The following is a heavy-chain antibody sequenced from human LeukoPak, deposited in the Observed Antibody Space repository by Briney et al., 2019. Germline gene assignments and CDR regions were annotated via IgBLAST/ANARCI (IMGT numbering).Heavy chain of an antibody. D-gene: IGHD6-13*01. Sequence: SETLSLTCTVSGGSISSSSYYWGWIRQPPGKGLEWIGSIYYSGSTYYNPSLKSRVTISVDTSKNQFSLKLSSVTAADTAVYYCARRPYSSSWPFNYWGQGTVVTVSS. CDR2: IYYSGST. CDR3: ARRPYSSSWPFNY. J-gene: IGHJ4*02. CDR1: GGSISSSSYY. V-gene: IGHV4-39*01.